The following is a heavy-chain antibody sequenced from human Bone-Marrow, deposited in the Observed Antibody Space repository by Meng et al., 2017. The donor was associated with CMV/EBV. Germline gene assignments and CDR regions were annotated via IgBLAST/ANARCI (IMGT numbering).Heavy chain of an antibody. J-gene: IGHJ1*01. CDR2: ISYDGSNK. D-gene: IGHD2-2*01. CDR3: ASSSSTQYFQH. CDR1: GFTCRSYA. V-gene: IGHV3-30*04. Sequence: SCAASGFTCRSYAMHWVRQAPGKGLEWVAVISYDGSNKYYADSVKGRFTISRDNSKNTLYLQMNSLRAEDTAVYYCASSSSTQYFQHWGQGTLVTVSS.